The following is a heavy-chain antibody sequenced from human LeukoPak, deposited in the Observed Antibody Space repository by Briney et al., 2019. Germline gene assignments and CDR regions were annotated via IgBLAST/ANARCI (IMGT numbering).Heavy chain of an antibody. V-gene: IGHV3-53*01. CDR1: GFTVSSNY. CDR3: AKSSGSHWGFDY. CDR2: LYSGGST. J-gene: IGHJ4*02. D-gene: IGHD1-26*01. Sequence: GGSLRLSCAASGFTVSSNYMSWVRQAPGKGLEWVSVLYSGGSTYYADSVKGRFTISRDSSKNTLYLQMNSLRAEDTAVYYCAKSSGSHWGFDYWGQGTLVTVSS.